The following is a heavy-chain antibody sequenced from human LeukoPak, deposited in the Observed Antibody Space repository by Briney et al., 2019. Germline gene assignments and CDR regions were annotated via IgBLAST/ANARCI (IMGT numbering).Heavy chain of an antibody. Sequence: LGGSLRLSCAASGFTFDDYGMSWVRQAPGKGLEWVSSISSSSSYIYYADSVKGRFTISRDNAKNSLYLQMNSLRAEDTAIYYCAKDRDPYYYGAGSYYNGVFDYGGQGTLVTVSS. CDR1: GFTFDDYG. J-gene: IGHJ4*02. CDR3: AKDRDPYYYGAGSYYNGVFDY. D-gene: IGHD3-10*01. V-gene: IGHV3-21*04. CDR2: ISSSSSYI.